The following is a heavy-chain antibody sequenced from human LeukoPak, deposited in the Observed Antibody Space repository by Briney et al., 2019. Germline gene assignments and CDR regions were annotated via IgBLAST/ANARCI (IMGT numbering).Heavy chain of an antibody. CDR2: ISDSGGNT. CDR1: GFTFNTYA. V-gene: IGHV3-23*01. CDR3: ARHRSSWLIDY. D-gene: IGHD6-6*01. Sequence: GGSLRLSCAASGFTFNTYAMSWVRQAPWERLQWVSGISDSGGNTYYADSVRGRFTISRDNSKNTLYLQMNSLGAEDTAVYYCARHRSSWLIDYWGQGTLVTVSS. J-gene: IGHJ4*02.